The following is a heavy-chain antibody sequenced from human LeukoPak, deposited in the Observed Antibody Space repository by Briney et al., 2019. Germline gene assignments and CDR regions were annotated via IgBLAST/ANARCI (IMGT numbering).Heavy chain of an antibody. CDR1: GYSFTSYW. D-gene: IGHD3-10*01. CDR3: ATKTSSYDSETYYYYIDV. J-gene: IGHJ6*03. V-gene: IGHV5-51*01. CDR2: IYPGDSDT. Sequence: GESLKISCKGSGYSFTSYWIGWVRQMPGKGLEWMGIIYPGDSDTRYSPSFQGQVTISADKSISTAYLQWSSLRASDTAMYYCATKTSSYDSETYYYYIDVWGKGTTVTVSS.